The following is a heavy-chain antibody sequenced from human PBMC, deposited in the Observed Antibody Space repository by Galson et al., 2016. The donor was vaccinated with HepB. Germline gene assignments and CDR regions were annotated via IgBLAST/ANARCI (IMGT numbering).Heavy chain of an antibody. CDR3: ARDRDYDFWSSYLDVTRYYMDV. D-gene: IGHD3-3*01. Sequence: SLRLSCAASGFTFSNNWMNWVRQAPGKGLEWVANIIQDGSEKYYADSVKGRFTISRDNAKNSLYLQMNSLRAEDTAVYYCARDRDYDFWSSYLDVTRYYMDVWGKGTTVTVSS. CDR1: GFTFSNNW. CDR2: IIQDGSEK. J-gene: IGHJ6*03. V-gene: IGHV3-7*03.